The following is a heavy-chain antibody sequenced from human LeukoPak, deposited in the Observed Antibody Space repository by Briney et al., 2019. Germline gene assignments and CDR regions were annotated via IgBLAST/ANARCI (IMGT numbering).Heavy chain of an antibody. D-gene: IGHD2-2*01. CDR2: ISSSSSTI. CDR1: GFTFSSYS. Sequence: GGSLRLSCAASGFTFSSYSMNWVRQAPGKGLEWVSYISSSSSTIYYADSVKGRFTISRDNAKNSLYLQMNSLRAEDTAVYYCARDRYCSSTSCRYFDYWGQGTLATVSS. V-gene: IGHV3-48*01. CDR3: ARDRYCSSTSCRYFDY. J-gene: IGHJ4*02.